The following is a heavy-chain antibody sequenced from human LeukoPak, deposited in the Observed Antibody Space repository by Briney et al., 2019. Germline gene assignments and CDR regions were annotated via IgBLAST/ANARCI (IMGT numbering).Heavy chain of an antibody. V-gene: IGHV3-30*02. Sequence: PGGSLRLSCAASGFTFSSYGMHWVRQAPGKGLEWVAFIRYDGSNKYYADSVKGRFTISRDNSKNTLYLQMNSLRAEDTAVYYCXKXTVXVVAATPSDYWGQGTLVTVSS. D-gene: IGHD2-15*01. CDR3: XKXTVXVVAATPSDY. CDR2: IRYDGSNK. CDR1: GFTFSSYG. J-gene: IGHJ4*02.